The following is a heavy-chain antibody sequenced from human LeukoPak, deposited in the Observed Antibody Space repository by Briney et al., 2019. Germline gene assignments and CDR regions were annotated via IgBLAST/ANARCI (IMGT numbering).Heavy chain of an antibody. Sequence: PGGSLRLSCAASGFTVSSNYMSWVRQAPGKGLEWVSSISSSSSYIYYADSVKGRFTISRDNAKNSLYLQMNSLRAEETAVYYCARAGFWRPEVGWGQGTLVTVSS. CDR2: ISSSSSYI. V-gene: IGHV3-21*01. J-gene: IGHJ4*02. D-gene: IGHD3-3*01. CDR3: ARAGFWRPEVG. CDR1: GFTVSSNY.